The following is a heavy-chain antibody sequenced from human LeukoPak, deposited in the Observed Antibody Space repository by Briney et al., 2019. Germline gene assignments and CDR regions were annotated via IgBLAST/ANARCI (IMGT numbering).Heavy chain of an antibody. Sequence: SETLSLTCAVYGGSFSGYYWSWIRQPPGKGLKWIGEINHSGSTNYNPSLKSRVTISVDTSKNQFSLKLSSVTAADTAVYYCARGGPTYYYDSSGLHDYWGQGTLVTVSS. D-gene: IGHD3-22*01. CDR1: GGSFSGYY. J-gene: IGHJ4*02. V-gene: IGHV4-34*01. CDR2: INHSGST. CDR3: ARGGPTYYYDSSGLHDY.